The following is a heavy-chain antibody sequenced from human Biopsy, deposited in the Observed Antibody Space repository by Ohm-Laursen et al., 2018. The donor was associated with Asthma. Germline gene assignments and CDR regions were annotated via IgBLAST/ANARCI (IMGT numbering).Heavy chain of an antibody. D-gene: IGHD1-14*01. CDR3: TRHNDY. J-gene: IGHJ4*02. CDR2: IDWEEDK. V-gene: IGHV2-70*04. CDR1: GFSLSSSGAN. Sequence: PTQTLTLTRSFSGFSLSSSGANVNWIRQPPGKALEWLARIDWEEDKFYSTSLRTRLTISKGFSEDQVVLTMTNMGPVDTATYYCTRHNDYWGPGILVTVSS.